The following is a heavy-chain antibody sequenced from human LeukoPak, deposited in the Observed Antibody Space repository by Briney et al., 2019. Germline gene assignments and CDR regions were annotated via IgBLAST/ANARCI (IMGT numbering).Heavy chain of an antibody. V-gene: IGHV1-46*01. CDR1: GYTFTSYY. Sequence: GASVKVSCKASGYTFTSYYMHWVRQAPGQGLEWMGRINPSGGSTSYAQKFQGRVTMTRDTSTSTVYMELSSLRSEDTAVYYCARGTYYYGSGSYYYYFYGMDVWGQGTTVTVSS. CDR3: ARGTYYYGSGSYYYYFYGMDV. CDR2: INPSGGST. D-gene: IGHD3-10*01. J-gene: IGHJ6*02.